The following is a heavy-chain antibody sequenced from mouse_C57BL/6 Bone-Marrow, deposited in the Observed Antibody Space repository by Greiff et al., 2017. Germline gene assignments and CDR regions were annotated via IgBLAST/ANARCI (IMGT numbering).Heavy chain of an antibody. Sequence: VQLQQSGAELVRPGASVKMSCTASGYNIKDDYMHWVKQRPEQGLEWIGWIDPENGDTEYDSKFQGKATMTADTSSNTAYLQLSSLTSEDTAVYYCTTGFYYSTWGFAYWGQGTLVTVSA. CDR3: TTGFYYSTWGFAY. J-gene: IGHJ3*01. D-gene: IGHD2-5*01. CDR1: GYNIKDDY. CDR2: IDPENGDT. V-gene: IGHV14-4*01.